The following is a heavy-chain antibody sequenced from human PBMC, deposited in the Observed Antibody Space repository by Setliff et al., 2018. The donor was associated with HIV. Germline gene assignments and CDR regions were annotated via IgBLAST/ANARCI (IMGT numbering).Heavy chain of an antibody. Sequence: PGGSLRLSCTASGFTFSSYSMNWVRQAPGKGLEWVSYISSSSSTIYYADSVKGRFTISRDNANNSQYLQMDSLRAEDTALYYCARGPRFNSLRYNYYYMDVWGKGTTVTVSS. D-gene: IGHD3-10*01. V-gene: IGHV3-48*01. J-gene: IGHJ6*03. CDR3: ARGPRFNSLRYNYYYMDV. CDR2: ISSSSSTI. CDR1: GFTFSSYS.